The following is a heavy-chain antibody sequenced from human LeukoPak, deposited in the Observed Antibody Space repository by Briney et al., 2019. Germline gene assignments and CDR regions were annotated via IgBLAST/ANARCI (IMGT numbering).Heavy chain of an antibody. CDR3: ARHGPYGGNSDEAFDI. CDR2: IYPGDSDT. V-gene: IGHV5-51*01. Sequence: GESLKISCKGSGYSFAHYWIGWVRQMPGKGLEWMGIIYPGDSDTRYSPSFQDQVTISADKSISTAYLQWNSLKASDTAMYYCARHGPYGGNSDEAFDIWGQGTMVTVSS. CDR1: GYSFAHYW. J-gene: IGHJ3*02. D-gene: IGHD4-23*01.